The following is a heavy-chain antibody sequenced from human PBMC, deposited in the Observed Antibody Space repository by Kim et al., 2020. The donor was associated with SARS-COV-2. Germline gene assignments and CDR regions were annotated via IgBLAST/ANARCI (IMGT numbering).Heavy chain of an antibody. D-gene: IGHD5-12*01. V-gene: IGHV3-23*01. CDR3: AKDGYVNY. CDR2: GGST. J-gene: IGHJ4*02. Sequence: GGSTYDADSVKGRFTISRDNSKNTLYLQMNSLRAEDTAVYYCAKDGYVNYWGQGTLVTVSS.